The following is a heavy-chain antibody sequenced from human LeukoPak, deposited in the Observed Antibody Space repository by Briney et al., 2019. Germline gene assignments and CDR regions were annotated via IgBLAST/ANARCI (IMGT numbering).Heavy chain of an antibody. CDR1: GFTFSNAW. CDR3: TTDFPWPITIFGVVIINQIRPRYMDV. V-gene: IGHV3-15*01. D-gene: IGHD3-3*01. CDR2: IKSKTEGGTT. Sequence: GGSLRLSCAASGFTFSNAWMSWVRQAPGKGLEWVGRIKSKTEGGTTDYAAPVKGRFTISRDDSKNTLYLKMNSLKTEDTAVYYCTTDFPWPITIFGVVIINQIRPRYMDVWGKGTTVTVSS. J-gene: IGHJ6*03.